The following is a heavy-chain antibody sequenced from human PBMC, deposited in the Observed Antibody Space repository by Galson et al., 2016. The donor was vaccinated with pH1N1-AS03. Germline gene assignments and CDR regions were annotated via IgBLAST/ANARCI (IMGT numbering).Heavy chain of an antibody. D-gene: IGHD4-17*01. CDR2: IDWDDDK. CDR3: ARMRDYGDLRDAFDI. CDR1: GFSLRTRGMC. J-gene: IGHJ3*02. Sequence: PALVKPTQTLTLTCTFSGFSLRTRGMCVSWIRQPPGKALEWLARIDWDDDKYYSTSLKTRLTISKDTSKNQVVLTMANMDPVDTATYYCARMRDYGDLRDAFDIWGQGTMVTVSS. V-gene: IGHV2-70*11.